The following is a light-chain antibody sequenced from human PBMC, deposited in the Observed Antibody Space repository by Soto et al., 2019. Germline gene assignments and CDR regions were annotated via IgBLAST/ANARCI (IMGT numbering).Light chain of an antibody. CDR2: GAS. Sequence: EIVLTQSPVTLSLSPGERATLSCRASQSVGSYLAWYQQKPGQAPRLLISGASMRASGVPVRFIGSGSGTDFTLTITRLEPEDFAVYYCQQYGGSPITFGLGTRLEIK. CDR3: QQYGGSPIT. CDR1: QSVGSY. V-gene: IGKV3-20*01. J-gene: IGKJ5*01.